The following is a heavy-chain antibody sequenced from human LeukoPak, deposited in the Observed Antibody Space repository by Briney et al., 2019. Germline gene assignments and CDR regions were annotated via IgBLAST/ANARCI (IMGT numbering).Heavy chain of an antibody. D-gene: IGHD4-17*01. V-gene: IGHV1-2*02. J-gene: IGHJ4*02. Sequence: ASVKVSCEASGYTFTDYYMHWVRQAPGQGLEWMGWINPDSGGTNYAQKFQGRVTMTRDTSINTAYMELSRLRSDDTSVYYCARDRGDGDYNFLWDYWGQGTLVTVSS. CDR1: GYTFTDYY. CDR3: ARDRGDGDYNFLWDY. CDR2: INPDSGGT.